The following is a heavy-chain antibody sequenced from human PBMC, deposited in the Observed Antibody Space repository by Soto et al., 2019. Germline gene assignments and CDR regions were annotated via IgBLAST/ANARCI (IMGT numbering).Heavy chain of an antibody. CDR1: GFTFSNYW. J-gene: IGHJ4*02. CDR3: ARNGDGHHDFLDY. V-gene: IGHV3-7*01. D-gene: IGHD2-21*02. CDR2: IRKDGSEK. Sequence: GGSLRLSCAVSGFTFSNYWMSWVRHAPGKGLEWVAGIRKDGSEKYYVDSVKGRFTISRDNAKNSLFLQMNSLRVDDTAVYYCARNGDGHHDFLDYWGQGAPVTVSS.